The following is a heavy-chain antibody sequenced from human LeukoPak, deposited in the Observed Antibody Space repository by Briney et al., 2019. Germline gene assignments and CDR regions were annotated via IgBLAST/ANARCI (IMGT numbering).Heavy chain of an antibody. J-gene: IGHJ3*02. CDR2: IYYSGST. CDR1: GGSISSSSYY. CDR3: ATPGRSYALSAFDI. Sequence: TSETLSLTCTVSGGSISSSSYYWGRIRQPPGKGLEWIGSIYYSGSTYYNPSLKSRVTISVDTSKNRFSLKLSSVTAADTAVYYCATPGRSYALSAFDIWGQGTMVTVSS. D-gene: IGHD1-14*01. V-gene: IGHV4-39*01.